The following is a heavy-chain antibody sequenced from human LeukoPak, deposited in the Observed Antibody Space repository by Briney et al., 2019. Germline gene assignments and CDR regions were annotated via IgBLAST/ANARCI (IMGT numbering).Heavy chain of an antibody. CDR3: ARAIPKIAVAGTAGDY. CDR2: ISAYNGNT. J-gene: IGHJ4*02. CDR1: GYTFTSYG. Sequence: ASVKVSCKASGYTFTSYGISWVRQAPGQGLEWMGWISAYNGNTNYAQKLQGRVTMTTDTSTSTAYMELRSLRSDDTAVYYCARAIPKIAVAGTAGDYWGQGTLVTVSS. D-gene: IGHD6-19*01. V-gene: IGHV1-18*01.